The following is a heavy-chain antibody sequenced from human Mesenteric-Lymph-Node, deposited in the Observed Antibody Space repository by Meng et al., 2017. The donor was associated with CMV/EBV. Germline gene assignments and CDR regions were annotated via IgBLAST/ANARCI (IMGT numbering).Heavy chain of an antibody. Sequence: GESLKISCAASGFTFSSYWMSWVRQAPGKGLEWVANIKQDGSEKYYVDSVKGRFTISRDNAKNSLYLQMNSLRAEDTALYYCAKDPSGYSSSFDYWGQGTLVTVSS. CDR2: IKQDGSEK. D-gene: IGHD6-13*01. V-gene: IGHV3-7*03. CDR1: GFTFSSYW. J-gene: IGHJ4*02. CDR3: AKDPSGYSSSFDY.